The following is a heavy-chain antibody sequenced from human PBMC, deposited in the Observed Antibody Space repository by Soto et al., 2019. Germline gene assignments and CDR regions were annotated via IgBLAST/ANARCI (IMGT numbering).Heavy chain of an antibody. CDR1: GYSFTSYW. CDR3: ARSPAEYYDSCPDAFDI. D-gene: IGHD3-22*01. CDR2: IYPGDSDT. Sequence: PGESLKISCKGSGYSFTSYWIGWVRQMPGKGLEWMGIIYPGDSDTRYSPSFQGQVTISADKSISTAYLQWSSLKASDTAMYYCARSPAEYYDSCPDAFDIWGQGTMVTVSS. J-gene: IGHJ3*02. V-gene: IGHV5-51*01.